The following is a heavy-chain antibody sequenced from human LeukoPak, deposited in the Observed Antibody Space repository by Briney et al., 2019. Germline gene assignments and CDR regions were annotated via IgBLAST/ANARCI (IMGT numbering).Heavy chain of an antibody. CDR1: EITFSTFA. D-gene: IGHD1-26*01. Sequence: RPGGSLRLSCAASEITFSTFAMCWVHQAPGKGLEWVSGISGSGGSIDYADSVKGRFTISRDNSKNMLYLQMNSLRVEDTAVYFCARGNLGAKFYYGMDVWGQGTTVTVSS. J-gene: IGHJ6*02. V-gene: IGHV3-23*01. CDR3: ARGNLGAKFYYGMDV. CDR2: ISGSGGSI.